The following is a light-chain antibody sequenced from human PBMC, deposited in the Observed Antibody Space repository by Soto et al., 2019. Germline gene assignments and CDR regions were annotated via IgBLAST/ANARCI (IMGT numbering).Light chain of an antibody. J-gene: IGLJ2*01. Sequence: QSALTQPASVSGSPGQSITISCTGTSSDVGGYNYVSWYQQHPGKAPKLMIYEVSKRPSGVPDRFSASKSGNTASLTVSGLQAEDEADYYCASYAVSNVVFGGGPKLTVL. CDR1: SSDVGGYNY. V-gene: IGLV2-8*01. CDR2: EVS. CDR3: ASYAVSNVV.